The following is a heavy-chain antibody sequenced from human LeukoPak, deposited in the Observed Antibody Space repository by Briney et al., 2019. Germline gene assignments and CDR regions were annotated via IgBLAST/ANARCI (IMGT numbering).Heavy chain of an antibody. D-gene: IGHD3-22*01. J-gene: IGHJ3*02. CDR3: ARGRLEDYYDSSGYYGAAFDI. Sequence: ASVKVSCKASGYTFTSYYMHWVRQAPGQGLEWMGIINPSGGSTSYAQKFQGRVTVTRDMSTSTVYMELSSLRSEDTAVYYCARGRLEDYYDSSGYYGAAFDIWGQGTMVTVSS. V-gene: IGHV1-46*01. CDR2: INPSGGST. CDR1: GYTFTSYY.